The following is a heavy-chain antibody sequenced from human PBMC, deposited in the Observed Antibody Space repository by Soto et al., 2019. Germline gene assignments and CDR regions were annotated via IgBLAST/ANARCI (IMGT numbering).Heavy chain of an antibody. CDR1: GGSMRSYY. D-gene: IGHD5-12*01. J-gene: IGHJ6*02. Sequence: SETLSLTCSVSGGSMRSYYWNWLRQPAGKGLEWIGRIYSRGDTNYNPSVKSRVTMSVDTSKNEFSLKLSSVTAADTAVYYCARHRGYGDYYGMDVWGQGTTVTVSS. CDR2: IYSRGDT. CDR3: ARHRGYGDYYGMDV. V-gene: IGHV4-4*07.